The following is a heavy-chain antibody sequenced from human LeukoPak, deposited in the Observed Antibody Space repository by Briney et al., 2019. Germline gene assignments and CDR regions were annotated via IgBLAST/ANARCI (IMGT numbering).Heavy chain of an antibody. D-gene: IGHD6-6*01. Sequence: PSETLSLTCTVSGGSISSSSYYWGWIRQPPGKGLEWIGSIYYSGSTYYNPSLKSRVTISVDTSKNQFSLKLSSVTAADTAVYCCARHDDGQLVLSYWGQGTLVTVSS. V-gene: IGHV4-39*01. CDR2: IYYSGST. CDR3: ARHDDGQLVLSY. CDR1: GGSISSSSYY. J-gene: IGHJ4*02.